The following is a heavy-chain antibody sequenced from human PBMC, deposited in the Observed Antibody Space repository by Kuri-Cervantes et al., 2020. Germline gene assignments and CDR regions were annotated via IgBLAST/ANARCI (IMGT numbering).Heavy chain of an antibody. V-gene: IGHV4-34*01. CDR1: GGSFSGYY. J-gene: IGHJ4*02. Sequence: LETLSLTCAVYGGSFSGYYWSWIRQPPGKGLEWIGEINHSGSTNYNPSLKSRVTISVDTSKNQFSLKLSSVTAADTAVYYCARATDRVDYWGQGTLVTVSS. CDR2: INHSGST. CDR3: ARATDRVDY.